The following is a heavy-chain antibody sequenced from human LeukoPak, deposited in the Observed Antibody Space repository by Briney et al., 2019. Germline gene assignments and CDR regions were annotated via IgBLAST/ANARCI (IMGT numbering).Heavy chain of an antibody. CDR2: MNQDGNEK. Sequence: PGGSLRLSCAASGLIFSDFWMTWVRQAPGKGLEWVANMNQDGNEKRYVDSVKGRFTISRDNAKNLLFLQMNNMRVEDTGVYYCARDVDRRDDPWGQGILVTVSS. CDR3: ARDVDRRDDP. CDR1: GLIFSDFW. D-gene: IGHD3-9*01. J-gene: IGHJ5*02. V-gene: IGHV3-7*01.